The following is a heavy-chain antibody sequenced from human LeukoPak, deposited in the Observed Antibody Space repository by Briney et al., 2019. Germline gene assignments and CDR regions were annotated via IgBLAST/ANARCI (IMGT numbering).Heavy chain of an antibody. CDR2: ISDDRSNR. D-gene: IGHD5-18*01. V-gene: IGHV3-30*03. Sequence: PGGSLRLSCVASGFTFNSYGVHWVRQAPGKGLEWVAFISDDRSNRYYGDSVKGRFTISRDNSKNTLYLQMNNLRADDTAVYYCARGYNYASYFDYWGQGTLVTVSS. J-gene: IGHJ4*02. CDR1: GFTFNSYG. CDR3: ARGYNYASYFDY.